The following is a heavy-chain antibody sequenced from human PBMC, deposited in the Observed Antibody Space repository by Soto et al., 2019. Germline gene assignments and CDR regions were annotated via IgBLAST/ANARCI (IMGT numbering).Heavy chain of an antibody. D-gene: IGHD3-10*01. Sequence: QVQLVQSGAELKKPGSSVKVSCKASGDTFSGYPINWVRQAPGEGLEWMGRIIPVSGTTNDAQRFEGRVTFTADESTNTAYMELSGLLSEDTAVYYCARDGGFGELKYWGPGTLVTVSS. V-gene: IGHV1-69*18. CDR1: GDTFSGYP. CDR2: IIPVSGTT. J-gene: IGHJ4*02. CDR3: ARDGGFGELKY.